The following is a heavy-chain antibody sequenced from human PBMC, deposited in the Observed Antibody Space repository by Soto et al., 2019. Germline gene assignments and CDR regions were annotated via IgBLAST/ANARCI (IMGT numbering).Heavy chain of an antibody. J-gene: IGHJ6*02. D-gene: IGHD2-8*01. CDR2: INPKSGGT. CDR3: ARGHSTDCSNGVCSFFYNHEMDV. Sequence: GPPVKVSCKTSGYTFVDYFIHWVRQAPGQGLEWLGRINPKSGGTSTAQKFQGWVTMTRDRSISTVYMELTRLRSDDTAVYFCARGHSTDCSNGVCSFFYNHEMDVWGQGTTVTVSS. V-gene: IGHV1-2*04. CDR1: GYTFVDYF.